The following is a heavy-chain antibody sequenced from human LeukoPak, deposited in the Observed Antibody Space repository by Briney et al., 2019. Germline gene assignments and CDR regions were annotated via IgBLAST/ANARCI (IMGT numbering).Heavy chain of an antibody. CDR2: LSDSGGKT. J-gene: IGHJ4*02. Sequence: GGSLRLSCAASGFVFSSYAMSWVRQAPGKGLEWVSTLSDSGGKTYYPDSVKGRFTISRDNSKNTLYLQMNSLRAEDTAVYYCAKVGLRLGGDYWGQGTLVTVSS. CDR1: GFVFSSYA. V-gene: IGHV3-23*01. D-gene: IGHD4-17*01. CDR3: AKVGLRLGGDY.